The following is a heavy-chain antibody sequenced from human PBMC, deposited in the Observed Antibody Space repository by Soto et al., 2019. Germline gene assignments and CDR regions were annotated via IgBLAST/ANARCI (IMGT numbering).Heavy chain of an antibody. D-gene: IGHD2-2*01. CDR2: ILPMLDIT. Sequence: QVQLVQSGGEVKKPGSSVKVSCKASGGTFSTYTIIWVRQAPGQGLEWMGRILPMLDITNSAQSFQGRVTITADKSTRTAYPELSSLRSEETAVYYCPLGRRSAETFDIWGRGTMVTVSS. V-gene: IGHV1-69*02. CDR1: GGTFSTYT. J-gene: IGHJ3*02. CDR3: PLGRRSAETFDI.